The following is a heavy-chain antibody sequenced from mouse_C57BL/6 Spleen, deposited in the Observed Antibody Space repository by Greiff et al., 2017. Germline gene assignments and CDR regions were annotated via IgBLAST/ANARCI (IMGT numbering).Heavy chain of an antibody. J-gene: IGHJ2*01. CDR3: ARGGQDYFDY. CDR1: GYAFSSYW. V-gene: IGHV1-80*01. D-gene: IGHD1-1*02. CDR2: IYPGDGDT. Sequence: VQVVESGAELVKPGASVKISCKASGYAFSSYWMNWVKQRPGKGLEWIGQIYPGDGDTNYNGKFKGKATLTADKSSSTAYMQLSSLTSEDSAVYFCARGGQDYFDYWGQGTTLTVSS.